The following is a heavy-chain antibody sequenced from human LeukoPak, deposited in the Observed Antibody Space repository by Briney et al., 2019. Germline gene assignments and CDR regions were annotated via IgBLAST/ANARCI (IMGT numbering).Heavy chain of an antibody. J-gene: IGHJ3*02. V-gene: IGHV3-21*01. CDR2: ISSSSSYI. D-gene: IGHD6-19*01. CDR1: GFTFSSYS. Sequence: GGSLRLSCAASGFTFSSYSMNWVRQAPGKGLEWVSSISSSSSYIYYADSVKGRFTISRDNAKKSLYLQMNSLRAEDTAVYYCARAPRAVPGGFDIWGQGTMVTVSS. CDR3: ARAPRAVPGGFDI.